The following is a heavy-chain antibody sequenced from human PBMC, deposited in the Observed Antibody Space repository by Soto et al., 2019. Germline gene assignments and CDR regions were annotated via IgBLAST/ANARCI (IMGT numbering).Heavy chain of an antibody. V-gene: IGHV1-18*01. Sequence: ASVKVSCKASGYTFASYAISWMRQAPGQGLEWMGWISAYNGNTNYAQKLQGRVTMTTDTSTSTAYMELRSLRSDDTAVYYCAEDPPPQYYWGQGTLVTVSS. CDR3: AEDPPPQYY. CDR1: GYTFASYA. J-gene: IGHJ4*02. CDR2: ISAYNGNT.